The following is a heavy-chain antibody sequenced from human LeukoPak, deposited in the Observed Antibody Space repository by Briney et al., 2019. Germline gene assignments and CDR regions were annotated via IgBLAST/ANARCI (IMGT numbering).Heavy chain of an antibody. CDR1: GFTFSNAW. Sequence: GGSLRLSCAASGFTFSNAWMSWVRQAPGKGLEWVGRIKSKSDDGTTDYAAPVKGRFTISRDDSKNTLYLQMNSLKTEGTAVYYCTTGLGLSDYWGQGTLVTVSS. CDR2: IKSKSDDGTT. J-gene: IGHJ4*02. D-gene: IGHD1-26*01. CDR3: TTGLGLSDY. V-gene: IGHV3-15*01.